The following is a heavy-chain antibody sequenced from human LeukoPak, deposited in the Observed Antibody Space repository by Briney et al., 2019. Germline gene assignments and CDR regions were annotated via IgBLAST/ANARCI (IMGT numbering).Heavy chain of an antibody. V-gene: IGHV3-15*01. CDR2: IKSKSDGGTI. Sequence: PGGSHRLSCAASGFTFSNAWMSWVRQAPGKGLEWVGRIKSKSDGGTIDYAAPVKGRFTISRDDSKITLYLQMNSLKTEDTALYYCTTEFGSSSWSYWGQGTLVTVSS. D-gene: IGHD6-6*01. CDR3: TTEFGSSSWSY. CDR1: GFTFSNAW. J-gene: IGHJ4*02.